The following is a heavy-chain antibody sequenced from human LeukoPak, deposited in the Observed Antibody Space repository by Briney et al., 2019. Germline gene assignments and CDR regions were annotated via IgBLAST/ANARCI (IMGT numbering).Heavy chain of an antibody. J-gene: IGHJ4*02. Sequence: PSETLSLTCAVSGYSISSGYYWSWIRQPPGKGLEWIGEINHSGGANYNPSLKSRVTISADTSKSQFSLKLGSVTAADTAVYYCARVPLRFLEPFDYWGQGTLVTVSS. D-gene: IGHD3-3*01. CDR3: ARVPLRFLEPFDY. V-gene: IGHV4-34*01. CDR2: INHSGGA. CDR1: GYSISSGYY.